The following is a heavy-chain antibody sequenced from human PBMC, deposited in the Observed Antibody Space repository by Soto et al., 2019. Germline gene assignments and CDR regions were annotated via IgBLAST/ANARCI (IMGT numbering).Heavy chain of an antibody. D-gene: IGHD2-15*01. J-gene: IGHJ3*02. CDR1: GFTFSSYA. CDR2: ISGSGGST. Sequence: GGSLRLSCAASGFTFSSYAMSWVRQAPGKGLEWVSAISGSGGSTYYADSVKGRFTISRDNSKNTLYLQMNSLRAEDTAVYYCAKDPPRCTYCSGGSCAPIAFDIWGQGTMVTVSS. CDR3: AKDPPRCTYCSGGSCAPIAFDI. V-gene: IGHV3-23*01.